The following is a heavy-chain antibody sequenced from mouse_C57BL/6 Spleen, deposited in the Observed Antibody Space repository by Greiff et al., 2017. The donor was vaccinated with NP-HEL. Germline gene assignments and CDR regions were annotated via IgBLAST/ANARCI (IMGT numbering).Heavy chain of an antibody. Sequence: VQLKQSGAELVKPGASVKLSCTASGFNFKDYYMHWVKQRTEQGLEWIGMIFPEDGDTKYAPKFQGKATITADTSSNTAYLQLSSLTSEDTAVYYCDRAYYYGSSHFAYWGQGTLVTVSA. D-gene: IGHD1-1*01. CDR3: DRAYYYGSSHFAY. V-gene: IGHV14-2*01. CDR2: IFPEDGDT. J-gene: IGHJ3*01. CDR1: GFNFKDYY.